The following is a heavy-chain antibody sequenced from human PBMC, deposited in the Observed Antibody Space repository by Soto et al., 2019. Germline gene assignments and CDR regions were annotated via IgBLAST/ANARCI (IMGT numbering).Heavy chain of an antibody. CDR3: AKFTRSSTGYTSSSYFDH. J-gene: IGHJ4*02. CDR2: ISSSSSYI. V-gene: IGHV3-21*01. Sequence: PGGSLRLSCAASGFTFISYSMNWVRQAPGNGLEWVSSISSSSSYIYYADSVKGRSTISRDNAKNSLYLQMNSLRAEDTAVYYCAKFTRSSTGYTSSSYFDHGGQGTLVTVSS. CDR1: GFTFISYS. D-gene: IGHD6-13*01.